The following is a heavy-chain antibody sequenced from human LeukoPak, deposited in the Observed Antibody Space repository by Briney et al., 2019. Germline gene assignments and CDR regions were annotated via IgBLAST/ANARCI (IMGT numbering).Heavy chain of an antibody. CDR3: ARGGVVVLGVMDI. J-gene: IGHJ3*02. Sequence: ASVKVSCTASGYTFTGYSMHWVRQAPGQGLEWMGWINPSSGGTNYAQKFQDRVTMTRDTSINTAYMELRRLRSDDTAVYYCARGGVVVLGVMDIWGQGTVVTVSS. D-gene: IGHD2-21*01. CDR2: INPSSGGT. CDR1: GYTFTGYS. V-gene: IGHV1-2*02.